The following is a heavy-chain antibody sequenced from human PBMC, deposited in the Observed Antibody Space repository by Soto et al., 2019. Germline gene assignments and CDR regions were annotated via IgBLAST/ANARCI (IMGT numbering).Heavy chain of an antibody. Sequence: ASVKVSCKASGYTFTSYYMHWVRQAPGQGLEWVGIINPSGGSTSYAQKFQGRVTMTRDTSTSTVYMELNSLKTEDTAVYYCTTGIYYDILTGYHNVAYWGQGALVTVSS. CDR1: GYTFTSYY. CDR3: TTGIYYDILTGYHNVAY. J-gene: IGHJ4*02. D-gene: IGHD3-9*01. CDR2: INPSGGST. V-gene: IGHV1-46*01.